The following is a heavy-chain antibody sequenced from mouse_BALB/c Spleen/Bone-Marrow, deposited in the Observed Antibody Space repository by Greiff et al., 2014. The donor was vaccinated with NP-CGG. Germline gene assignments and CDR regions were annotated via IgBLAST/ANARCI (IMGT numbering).Heavy chain of an antibody. CDR1: GFNIKDYY. D-gene: IGHD2-14*01. Sequence: VTLKESGAELVRSGASVKLSCTASGFNIKDYYMHWVEQRPEQGLEWIGWIDPENGDTEYAPKFQGKATMTADTSSNTAYLQLSSLTSEDTAVYYCNRYDWYFDVWGAGTTVTVSS. CDR3: NRYDWYFDV. CDR2: IDPENGDT. J-gene: IGHJ1*01. V-gene: IGHV14-4*02.